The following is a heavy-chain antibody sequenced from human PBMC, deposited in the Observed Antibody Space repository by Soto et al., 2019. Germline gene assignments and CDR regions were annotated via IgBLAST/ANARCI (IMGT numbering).Heavy chain of an antibody. CDR1: GFTFSSYA. CDR3: ARLNMITFGGVGSHGQTGFDY. CDR2: ISGSGGST. J-gene: IGHJ4*02. V-gene: IGHV3-23*02. Sequence: EVQLLESGGGLVQPGGSLRLSCAASGFTFSSYAMSWVRQAPGKGLEWVSAISGSGGSTYYNPSLKSRVTISVDTSKNQFSLKLSSVTAADTAVYYCARLNMITFGGVGSHGQTGFDYWGQGTLVTVSS. D-gene: IGHD3-16*01.